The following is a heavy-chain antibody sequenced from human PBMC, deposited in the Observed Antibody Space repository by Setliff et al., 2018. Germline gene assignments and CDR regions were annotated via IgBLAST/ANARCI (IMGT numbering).Heavy chain of an antibody. CDR1: GFTFNIYW. V-gene: IGHV3-7*04. D-gene: IGHD6-19*01. CDR2: INQDGSEK. J-gene: IGHJ4*02. CDR3: VRGGETGGRFLMWL. Sequence: GGSLRLSCRISGFTFNIYWMSWVRQAPGKGLEWVADINQDGSEKKYVDSVKGRFTISRDNAKNSLYLEMNSLRAEDTAEYYCVRGGETGGRFLMWLWGQGTLVTVSS.